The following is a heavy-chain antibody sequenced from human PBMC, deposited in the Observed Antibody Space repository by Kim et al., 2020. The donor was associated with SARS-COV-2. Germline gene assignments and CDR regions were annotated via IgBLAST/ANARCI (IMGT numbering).Heavy chain of an antibody. V-gene: IGHV3-48*03. J-gene: IGHJ4*01. CDR1: GFTLRDYE. CDR2: ISSTGTTI. Sequence: GGSLRLSCAVSGFTLRDYEMNWVRQTPGKRLEWVSYISSTGTTIYYADSVKGRFTISRDNAKNSLYLLMNSLRAEDTAVYYCARGGIYYSAYDDNFDYWG. D-gene: IGHD5-12*01. CDR3: ARGGIYYSAYDDNFDY.